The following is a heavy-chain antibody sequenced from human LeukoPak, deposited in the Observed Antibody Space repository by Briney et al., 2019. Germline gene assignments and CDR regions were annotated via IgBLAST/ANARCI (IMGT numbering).Heavy chain of an antibody. J-gene: IGHJ4*02. Sequence: SETLSHTCTVSGGSISSYYWSWIRQPPGKGLEWIGYIYYSGSTNYNPSLKSRVTISVDTSKNQFSLKLSSVTAADTAVYYCAGSITMVRVDYWGQGTLVTVSS. D-gene: IGHD3-10*01. V-gene: IGHV4-59*01. CDR3: AGSITMVRVDY. CDR2: IYYSGST. CDR1: GGSISSYY.